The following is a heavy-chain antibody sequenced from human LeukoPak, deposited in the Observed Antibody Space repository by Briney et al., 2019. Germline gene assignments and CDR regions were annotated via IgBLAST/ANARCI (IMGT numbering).Heavy chain of an antibody. CDR1: GGSISSYY. Sequence: PSETLSLTCTVSGGSISSYYWSWIRQPPGKGLEWIGYIYYSGSTNYNPSLKSRVTISVDTSKNQFSLKLSSVTAADTAVYYCARGGRVRGSGSYYKLLDYWGQGTLVTVSS. V-gene: IGHV4-59*01. J-gene: IGHJ4*02. D-gene: IGHD3-10*01. CDR2: IYYSGST. CDR3: ARGGRVRGSGSYYKLLDY.